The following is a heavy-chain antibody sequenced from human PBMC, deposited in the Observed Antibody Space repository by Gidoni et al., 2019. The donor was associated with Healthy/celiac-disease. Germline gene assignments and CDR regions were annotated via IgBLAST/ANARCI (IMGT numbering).Heavy chain of an antibody. CDR1: GGSFSGYY. CDR2: INHSGST. D-gene: IGHD2-2*03. J-gene: IGHJ6*03. V-gene: IGHV4-34*01. CDR3: ARGGGYCSSTSCYFEFYYYYYMDV. Sequence: QVQLQQWGAGLLKPSETLSLTCAVYGGSFSGYYLSWIRQPPGKGLEWIGEINHSGSTNYNPSLKSRVTISVDTSKNQFSLKLSSVTAADTAVYYCARGGGYCSSTSCYFEFYYYYYMDVWGKGTTVTVSS.